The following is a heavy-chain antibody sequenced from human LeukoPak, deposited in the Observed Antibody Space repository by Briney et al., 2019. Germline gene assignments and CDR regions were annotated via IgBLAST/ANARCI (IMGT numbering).Heavy chain of an antibody. Sequence: ASVKVSCKASGYTFTTYGISWVRQAPGQGLEWMGWITAYNGNTNYAQKFQGRVTITRNTSISTAYMELSSLRSEDTAVYYCARARAITIFGVATRTVAFDIWGQGTMVTVSS. CDR2: ITAYNGNT. V-gene: IGHV1-18*01. J-gene: IGHJ3*02. D-gene: IGHD3-3*01. CDR3: ARARAITIFGVATRTVAFDI. CDR1: GYTFTTYG.